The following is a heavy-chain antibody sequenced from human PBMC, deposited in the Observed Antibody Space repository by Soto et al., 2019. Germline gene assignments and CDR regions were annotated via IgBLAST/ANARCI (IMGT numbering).Heavy chain of an antibody. V-gene: IGHV3-74*01. CDR3: TRYNWNDSGY. J-gene: IGHJ4*02. CDR2: ISSDGSST. D-gene: IGHD1-20*01. CDR1: GFTFSSYW. Sequence: SLRLSCVASGFTFSSYWMHWVRQTPGKGLVWVSRISSDGSSTSYADSVKGRFTISRDNTKNTLFLQMNSLRAEDTAMYYCTRYNWNDSGYWGQGTLVTVS.